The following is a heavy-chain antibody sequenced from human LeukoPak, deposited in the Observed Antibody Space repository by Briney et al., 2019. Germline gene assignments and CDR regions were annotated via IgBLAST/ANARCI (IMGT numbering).Heavy chain of an antibody. D-gene: IGHD6-13*01. CDR2: INHRGST. CDR3: ARARRIAAAGRLGFVY. Sequence: SETLSLTCAVFGGSFSGHYWSWIRQPPGKGLEWIGEINHRGSTTYNPSLKSRLTLSADTSKNQFSLKLSSVTAADTAVYYCARARRIAAAGRLGFVYWGQGTLVTVSS. CDR1: GGSFSGHY. J-gene: IGHJ4*02. V-gene: IGHV4-34*01.